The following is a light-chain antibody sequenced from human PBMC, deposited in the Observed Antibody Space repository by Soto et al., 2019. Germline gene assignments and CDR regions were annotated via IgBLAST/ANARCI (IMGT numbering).Light chain of an antibody. V-gene: IGKV1-9*01. J-gene: IGKJ4*02. Sequence: IQLTQSPSSLSASVGDRVTITCRASQGITSYLAWYQQRPGKAPGLLIYSASTLQSGVPSRFSGSGYGTDFSLTISNLQPEDFATYYCQQLYSHKLKCGGGTKVDI. CDR3: QQLYSHKLK. CDR1: QGITSY. CDR2: SAS.